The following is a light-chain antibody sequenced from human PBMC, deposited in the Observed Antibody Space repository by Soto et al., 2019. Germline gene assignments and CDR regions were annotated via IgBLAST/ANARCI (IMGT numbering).Light chain of an antibody. CDR3: QQYSTTPLT. CDR1: QSLLGSSDSKHY. J-gene: IGKJ4*01. V-gene: IGKV4-1*01. CDR2: WAS. Sequence: DVVMTQSPDSLAVSLGERATINCKSSQSLLGSSDSKHYLAWYQQKPGQPPRLLIYWASTRDSAVPDRFSGAGSATDFTLTISSLQAEDVAVYYCQQYSTTPLTFGGGTRVEIK.